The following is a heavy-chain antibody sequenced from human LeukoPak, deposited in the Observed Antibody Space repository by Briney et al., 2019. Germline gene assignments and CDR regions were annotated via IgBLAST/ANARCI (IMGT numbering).Heavy chain of an antibody. J-gene: IGHJ4*02. Sequence: GESLKISCKGSGYSFTSYWIGWVRQMPGKGLEWMGIIYPGDSDTRYSPSFQGQVTISADKSISTAYLQWSSLKASDTAMYYCARLNEPVQLNPSQGYFDYWGQGTLVTVSS. CDR1: GYSFTSYW. V-gene: IGHV5-51*01. D-gene: IGHD1-1*01. CDR2: IYPGDSDT. CDR3: ARLNEPVQLNPSQGYFDY.